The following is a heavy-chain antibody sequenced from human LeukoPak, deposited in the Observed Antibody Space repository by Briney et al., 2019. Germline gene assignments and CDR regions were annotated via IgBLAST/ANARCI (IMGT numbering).Heavy chain of an antibody. CDR2: IRYDGSNK. V-gene: IGHV3-30*02. Sequence: GGSLRLSCAASGFTFNLYGMHWVRQAPGKGLEWLAFIRYDGSNKYYADSVKGRFTISRDNSKNTLYLQMNSLRTEDTAVYYCAKDRVLYCSSTSCYLDFWGQGTLVTVSS. D-gene: IGHD2-2*01. CDR1: GFTFNLYG. J-gene: IGHJ4*02. CDR3: AKDRVLYCSSTSCYLDF.